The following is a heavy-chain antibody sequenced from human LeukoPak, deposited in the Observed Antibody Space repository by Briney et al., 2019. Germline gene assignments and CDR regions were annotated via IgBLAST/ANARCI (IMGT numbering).Heavy chain of an antibody. Sequence: SETLSLTCTVSGGSISSYYWSWIRQPPGKGLEWIGYIYYSGSTNYNPSLKSRVTISVDSSKNQFSLKLTPVTAADTAVYYCARGGFTVMQSDRYYYHYGMDVWGQGTTVTVSS. V-gene: IGHV4-59*08. J-gene: IGHJ6*02. CDR1: GGSISSYY. CDR2: IYYSGST. CDR3: ARGGFTVMQSDRYYYHYGMDV. D-gene: IGHD4-17*01.